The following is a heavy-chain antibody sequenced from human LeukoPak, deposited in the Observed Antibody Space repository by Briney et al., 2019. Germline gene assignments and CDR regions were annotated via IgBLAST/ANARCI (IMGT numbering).Heavy chain of an antibody. CDR1: GFTFSSYG. CDR2: ISYDGSNK. J-gene: IGHJ4*02. CDR3: AKPYYYGSGSYYFDY. D-gene: IGHD3-10*01. V-gene: IGHV3-30*18. Sequence: PGRSLRLSCAASGFTFSSYGMHWVRQAPGKGLEWVAVISYDGSNKYYADSVKGRFTISRDNSKNTLYLQMNSLRAEDTAVYYCAKPYYYGSGSYYFDYWGQGTLVTVSS.